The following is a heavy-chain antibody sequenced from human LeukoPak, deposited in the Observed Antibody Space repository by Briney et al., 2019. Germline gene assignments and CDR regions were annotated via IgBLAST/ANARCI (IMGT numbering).Heavy chain of an antibody. Sequence: GGPLRLSCAASGFTFSSYAIHWVRQAPGKGLEWVAVISYDGTNKFYADSVKGRFTISRDNSKNTLYLQMNSLRAEDTAVYYCVRSHDSRGYGDNWGQGTLVTVSS. CDR2: ISYDGTNK. V-gene: IGHV3-30-3*01. CDR3: VRSHDSRGYGDN. CDR1: GFTFSSYA. J-gene: IGHJ4*02. D-gene: IGHD3-22*01.